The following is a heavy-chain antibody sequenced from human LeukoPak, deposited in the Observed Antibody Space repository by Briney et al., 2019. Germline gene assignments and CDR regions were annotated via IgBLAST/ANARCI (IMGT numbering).Heavy chain of an antibody. Sequence: SETLSLTCAVYGGSFSGYYWSWIRQPPGKGLEWIGEINHSGSTNYNPSLKSRVTISVDTSKNQFSLKLSSVTAADTAVYYCARDDYGGNCTAFDIWGQGTMVTVSS. J-gene: IGHJ3*02. D-gene: IGHD4-23*01. CDR1: GGSFSGYY. CDR2: INHSGST. CDR3: ARDDYGGNCTAFDI. V-gene: IGHV4-34*01.